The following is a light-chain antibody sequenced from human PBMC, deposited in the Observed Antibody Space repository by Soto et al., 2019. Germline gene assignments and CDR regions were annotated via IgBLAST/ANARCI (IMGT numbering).Light chain of an antibody. CDR2: KAS. CDR1: QSIGSE. V-gene: IGKV1-5*03. Sequence: DIQMTQSPSTLSASVGDRVTITCRASQSIGSELAWYQQKPGKAPKLLIYKASNLDSGVPSRFSGSGSGTEFTLTVSSLQPDDFATYYCLQYDNYPLTFGGGTKVDIK. J-gene: IGKJ4*01. CDR3: LQYDNYPLT.